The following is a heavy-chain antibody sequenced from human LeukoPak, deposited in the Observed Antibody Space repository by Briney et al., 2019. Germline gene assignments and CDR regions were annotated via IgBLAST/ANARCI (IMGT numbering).Heavy chain of an antibody. CDR1: GFTLSRYS. CDR2: ISSSSSYI. Sequence: WGGPRLSRAASGFTLSRYSLKRGRPAPGEGGEGVSSISSSSSYIYYADSVKGRFTISRDNAKNSLYLQMNSLRAEDTAVYYCARDSPHSGSCHWGQGTLVTVSS. D-gene: IGHD1-26*01. J-gene: IGHJ4*02. V-gene: IGHV3-21*01. CDR3: ARDSPHSGSCH.